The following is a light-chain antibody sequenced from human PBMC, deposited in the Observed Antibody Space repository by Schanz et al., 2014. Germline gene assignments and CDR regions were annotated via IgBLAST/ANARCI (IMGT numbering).Light chain of an antibody. CDR3: QQYYSSPYT. CDR2: GAS. Sequence: EIVLTQSPGTLSLSPGERATLSCRASQSVSSSYLAWYQRKPGQAPRLLIYGASSRATGIPDRFSGSGSGTDFTLTISRLEPEDFAVYYCQQYYSSPYTFGQGTKLEIK. V-gene: IGKV3-20*01. CDR1: QSVSSSY. J-gene: IGKJ2*01.